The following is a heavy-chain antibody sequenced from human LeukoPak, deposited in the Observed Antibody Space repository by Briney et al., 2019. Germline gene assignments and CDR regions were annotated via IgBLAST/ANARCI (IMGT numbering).Heavy chain of an antibody. Sequence: SETLSLTCTVSGGSISSYYWSWIRQPPGKGLEWIGEINHSGSTNYNPSLKSRVTISVDTSKNQFSLKLSSVTAADTAVYYCARGKRYSSSSGGFDYWGQGTLVTVSS. CDR1: GGSISSYY. J-gene: IGHJ4*02. CDR3: ARGKRYSSSSGGFDY. CDR2: INHSGST. V-gene: IGHV4-34*01. D-gene: IGHD6-13*01.